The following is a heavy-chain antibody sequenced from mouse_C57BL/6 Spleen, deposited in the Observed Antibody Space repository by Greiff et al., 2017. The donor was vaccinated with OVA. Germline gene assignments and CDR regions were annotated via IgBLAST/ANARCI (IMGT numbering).Heavy chain of an antibody. Sequence: EVQLQQSGPELVKPGASVKISCKASGYTFTDYYMNWVKQSHGKSLEWIGDINPNNGGTSYNQKFKGKATLTVDKSSSTAYMELRSLTSEDSAVYYCASHYRNYVWCAYWGQGTLVTVSA. CDR2: INPNNGGT. CDR3: ASHYRNYVWCAY. D-gene: IGHD2-5*01. CDR1: GYTFTDYY. J-gene: IGHJ3*01. V-gene: IGHV1-26*01.